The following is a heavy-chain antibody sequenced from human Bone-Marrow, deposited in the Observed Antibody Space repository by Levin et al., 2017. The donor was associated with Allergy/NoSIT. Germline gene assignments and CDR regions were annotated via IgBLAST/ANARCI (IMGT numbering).Heavy chain of an antibody. D-gene: IGHD3-16*01. CDR3: ARDGGLIDY. Sequence: GSLRLSCAASGFVFSDYYMSWVRQAPGKGLEWVAYISKDSYRKYYADSVRGRFTISRDNSKNSLYLQMSSLTAADTAVYYCARDGGLIDYWGQGTLVTVSS. CDR1: GFVFSDYY. CDR2: ISKDSYRK. V-gene: IGHV3-11*01. J-gene: IGHJ4*02.